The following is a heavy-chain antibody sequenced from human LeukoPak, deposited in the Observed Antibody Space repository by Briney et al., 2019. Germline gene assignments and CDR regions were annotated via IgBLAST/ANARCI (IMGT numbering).Heavy chain of an antibody. CDR3: ARGPYSSSWGFFDY. Sequence: PGGSLRLSCAASGFTFSSYSMNWVRQAPGKGLEWVSSISSSSSYIYYADSVKGRFTISRDNAKNSLYLQMNRLRAEDTAVYYCARGPYSSSWGFFDYWGQGTLVTVSS. D-gene: IGHD6-6*01. CDR1: GFTFSSYS. CDR2: ISSSSSYI. J-gene: IGHJ4*02. V-gene: IGHV3-21*01.